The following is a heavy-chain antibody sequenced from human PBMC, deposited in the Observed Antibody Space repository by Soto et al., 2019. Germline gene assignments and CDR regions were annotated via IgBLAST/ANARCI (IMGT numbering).Heavy chain of an antibody. J-gene: IGHJ4*02. CDR1: GYTFTGYY. D-gene: IGHD4-17*01. CDR2: INPNSGGT. Sequence: VKVSCKASGYTFTGYYMHWVRQAPGQGLEWMGWINPNSGGTNYAQKFQGRVTMTRDTSISTAYMELSRLRSDDTAVYYCAREASAVTEYYFDYWGQGTLVTVSS. CDR3: AREASAVTEYYFDY. V-gene: IGHV1-2*02.